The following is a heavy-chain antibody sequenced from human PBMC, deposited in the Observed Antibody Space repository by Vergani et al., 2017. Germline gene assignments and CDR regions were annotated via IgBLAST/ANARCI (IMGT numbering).Heavy chain of an antibody. CDR3: ARDNKQLRRRAFYL. J-gene: IGHJ3*01. V-gene: IGHV4-61*02. CDR1: GASINNDFYY. Sequence: QVQLQESGPGLVKPSQTLSLTCTVSGASINNDFYYWHWIRQPAGKGLEWIGRIYVSGITDYNSSLQSRVSMSVDTSKNQFSLTLTSVTAADTAVYYCARDNKQLRRRAFYLWGQGTMVTVSS. D-gene: IGHD4-23*01. CDR2: IYVSGIT.